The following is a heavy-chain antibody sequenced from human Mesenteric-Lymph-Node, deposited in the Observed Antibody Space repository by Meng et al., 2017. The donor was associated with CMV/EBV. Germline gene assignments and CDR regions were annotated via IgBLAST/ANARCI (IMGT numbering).Heavy chain of an antibody. CDR2: IRYDGSNK. V-gene: IGHV3-30*02. CDR1: GFTFSSYG. D-gene: IGHD6-13*01. CDR3: AKGGYSSSWYVDY. J-gene: IGHJ4*02. Sequence: GGSLRLSCAASGFTFSSYGMHWVRQAPGKGLEWVAFIRYDGSNKYYADSVKGRFTISRDNSKNTLYLQMNSLRAEDTAVYYCAKGGYSSSWYVDYWGQGTLVTVSS.